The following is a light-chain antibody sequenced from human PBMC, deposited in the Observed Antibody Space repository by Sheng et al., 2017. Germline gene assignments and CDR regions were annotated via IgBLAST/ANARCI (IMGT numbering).Light chain of an antibody. J-gene: IGLJ3*02. CDR1: VLAKRY. Sequence: SYELTQPSSVSVSPGQTARITCSGDVLAKRYLRWFQQKPGQAPILVIYKDTERPSGIPXRFSGSSSGTTVTLTISGAQVDDEADYYCYSVAGNNLGVFCGGTKLTVL. CDR2: KDT. V-gene: IGLV3-27*01. CDR3: YSVAGNNLGV.